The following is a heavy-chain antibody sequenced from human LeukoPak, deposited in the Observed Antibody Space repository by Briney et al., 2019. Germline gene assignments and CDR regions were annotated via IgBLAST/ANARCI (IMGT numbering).Heavy chain of an antibody. CDR2: INHSGST. CDR1: GGSFSGYY. D-gene: IGHD6-13*01. V-gene: IGHV4-34*01. Sequence: SETLSLTCAVYGGSFSGYYWSWIRQPPWKGLEWIGEINHSGSTNYNPSLKSRVTISVDTSKNQFSLKLSSVTAADTAVYYCARGTGYSSSWLYYWGQGTLVTVSS. J-gene: IGHJ4*02. CDR3: ARGTGYSSSWLYY.